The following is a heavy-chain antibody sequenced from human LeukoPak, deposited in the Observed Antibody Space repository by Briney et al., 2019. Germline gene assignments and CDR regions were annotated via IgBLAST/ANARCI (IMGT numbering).Heavy chain of an antibody. CDR2: IYHSGST. J-gene: IGHJ6*02. V-gene: IGHV4-4*02. Sequence: SETLSLTCAVSGGSISSGNWWSWVRQPPGKGLEWTGEIYHSGSTNYNPSLKSRVTISVDKSKNQFSLKLSSVTAADTAVYYCARDLRAISGSYYYYYGMDVWGQGTTVTVSS. CDR3: ARDLRAISGSYYYYYGMDV. D-gene: IGHD1-26*01. CDR1: GGSISSGNW.